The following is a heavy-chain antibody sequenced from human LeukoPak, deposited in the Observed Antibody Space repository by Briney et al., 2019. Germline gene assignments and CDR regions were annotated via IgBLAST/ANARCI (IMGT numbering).Heavy chain of an antibody. CDR2: INSDGSST. CDR3: ARGGSSSWYDFDY. Sequence: GGSLRLSCAASGFTFSSYWMHWVRQAPGKGLVWVSRINSDGSSTSYADSVKGRFTISRDNAKNTLYLQMNSLRAEDTAVYYCARGGSSSWYDFDYWGQGTLVTVSS. D-gene: IGHD6-13*01. V-gene: IGHV3-74*01. J-gene: IGHJ4*02. CDR1: GFTFSSYW.